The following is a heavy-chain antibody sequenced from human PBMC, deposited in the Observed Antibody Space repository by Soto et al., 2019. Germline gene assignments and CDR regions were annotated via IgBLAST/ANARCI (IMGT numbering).Heavy chain of an antibody. D-gene: IGHD1-1*01. CDR3: ASGPRDSRTRNYFAY. J-gene: IGHJ4*02. V-gene: IGHV1-69*02. CDR2: IIPILGIA. Sequence: QGLEWMGRIIPILGIANYAQKFQGRVTITADKSTSTAYMELSSLRSEDTAVYYCASGPRDSRTRNYFAYWGQRTLVIVFS.